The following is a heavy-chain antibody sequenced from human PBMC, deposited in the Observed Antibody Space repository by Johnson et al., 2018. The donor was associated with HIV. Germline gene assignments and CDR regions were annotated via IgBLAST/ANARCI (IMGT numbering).Heavy chain of an antibody. J-gene: IGHJ3*02. CDR1: GFTFSDHY. D-gene: IGHD3-22*01. CDR2: TKNKANSYTT. V-gene: IGHV3-72*01. Sequence: VQLVESGGGLVQPGASLRLSCAGSGFTFSDHYIDWVRQAPGKGLEWVGRTKNKANSYTTEYAASVKGRFTISRDDSKNSLYLQMNSLKTEDTAVYYCVRDSSGYSGFDIWGQGTMVTVSS. CDR3: VRDSSGYSGFDI.